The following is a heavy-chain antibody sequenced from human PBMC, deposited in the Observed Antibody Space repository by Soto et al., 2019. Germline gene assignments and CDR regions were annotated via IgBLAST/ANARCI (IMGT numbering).Heavy chain of an antibody. Sequence: GESLKISCKGSGYSFAGYWITWVRQKPGKGLEWMGRIDPSDSQTYYSPSFRGHVTISVTKSITTVFLQWSSLRASDTSMYYCARQIYDSDTGPNFQYYFDSWGQGTPVTVSS. CDR3: ARQIYDSDTGPNFQYYFDS. V-gene: IGHV5-10-1*01. CDR1: GYSFAGYW. CDR2: IDPSDSQT. D-gene: IGHD3-22*01. J-gene: IGHJ4*02.